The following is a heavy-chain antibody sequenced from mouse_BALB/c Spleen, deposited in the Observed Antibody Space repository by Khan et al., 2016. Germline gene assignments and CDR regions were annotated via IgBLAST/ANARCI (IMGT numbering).Heavy chain of an antibody. Sequence: EVKLLESGGGLVQPGGSLKLSCAASGFDFSRYWMSWVRQAPGKGREWIGEINPDTITIDYAPSLKDKFIISRDNANNTLYLQMSKVRSEDTALYYCGRGNYVPGSLDYWGQGTTRTVSS. V-gene: IGHV4-1*02. D-gene: IGHD2-1*01. CDR1: GFDFSRYW. J-gene: IGHJ2*01. CDR3: GRGNYVPGSLDY. CDR2: INPDTITI.